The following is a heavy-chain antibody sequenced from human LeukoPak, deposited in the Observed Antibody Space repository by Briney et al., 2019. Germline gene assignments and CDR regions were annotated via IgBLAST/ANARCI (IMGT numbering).Heavy chain of an antibody. Sequence: SETLSLTCTVSGGSISSSSYYWGWIRQPPGKGLEWIGSIYYSGSTYYNPSLKSRVTMSVDTSKNQFSLKLSSVTAADTAVYYCARDRYYYDSGSYNWFDPWGQGTLVTVSS. CDR3: ARDRYYYDSGSYNWFDP. CDR2: IYYSGST. J-gene: IGHJ5*02. V-gene: IGHV4-39*07. CDR1: GGSISSSSYY. D-gene: IGHD3-10*01.